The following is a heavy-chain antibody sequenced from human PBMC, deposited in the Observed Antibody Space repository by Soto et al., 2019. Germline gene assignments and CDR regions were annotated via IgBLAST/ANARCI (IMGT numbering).Heavy chain of an antibody. D-gene: IGHD2-2*01. V-gene: IGHV1-18*01. CDR3: ARDGRGYCSSTSTSLPPMVRGVICWFDP. CDR2: ISAYNGNT. CDR1: GYTFTSYG. J-gene: IGHJ5*02. Sequence: ASVKVSCKASGYTFTSYGISWVRQAPGQGLEWMGWISAYNGNTNYAQKLQGRVTMTTDTSTSTAYMELRSLRSDDTAVYYCARDGRGYCSSTSTSLPPMVRGVICWFDPWGQGTLVTVSS.